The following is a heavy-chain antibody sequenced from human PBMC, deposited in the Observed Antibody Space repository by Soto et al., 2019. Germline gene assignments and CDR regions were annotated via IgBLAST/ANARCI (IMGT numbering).Heavy chain of an antibody. CDR2: IKRDGSET. J-gene: IGHJ4*02. Sequence: EVQVVESGGGLVQPGGSLRLSCAVSGLTFSNIWMSWVRQGPGKGLEWVANIKRDGSETYYVDSVKGRFTISRDNAKNARYLQMNGRRAGDAGIYYRAGGVGVWGQGTLVTVSS. V-gene: IGHV3-7*01. CDR1: GLTFSNIW. D-gene: IGHD1-26*01. CDR3: AGGVGV.